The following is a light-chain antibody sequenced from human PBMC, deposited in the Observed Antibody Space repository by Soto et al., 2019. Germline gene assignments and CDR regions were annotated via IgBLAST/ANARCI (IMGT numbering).Light chain of an antibody. J-gene: IGLJ2*01. Sequence: QSALTQPPSASGSPGQSVTISCTGTSSDVGRYNHVSWYQHYPGKAPKLMIYEVNKRPSEVPDLFSGSKSGNTASLTVSGLQAEDEADYYCCSFTGTTIGVFGGGTKLTVL. CDR1: SSDVGRYNH. CDR2: EVN. V-gene: IGLV2-8*01. CDR3: CSFTGTTIGV.